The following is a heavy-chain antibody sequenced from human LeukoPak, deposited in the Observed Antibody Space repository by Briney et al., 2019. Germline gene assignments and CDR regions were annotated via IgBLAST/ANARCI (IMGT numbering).Heavy chain of an antibody. CDR3: ARGVYCGGDCYPGGNAFDI. J-gene: IGHJ3*02. CDR2: INPNSGGT. Sequence: ASVKVSCKASGYTFASYYMHWVRQAPGQGLEWMGRINPNSGGTNYAQKFQGRVTMTRDTSISTANMELSRLRSDDTAVYYCARGVYCGGDCYPGGNAFDIWGQGTMVTVSS. V-gene: IGHV1-2*06. D-gene: IGHD2-21*02. CDR1: GYTFASYY.